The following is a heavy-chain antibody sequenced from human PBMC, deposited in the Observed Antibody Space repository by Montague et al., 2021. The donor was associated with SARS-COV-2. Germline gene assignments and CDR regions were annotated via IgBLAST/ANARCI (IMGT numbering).Heavy chain of an antibody. CDR2: IHNSGIT. V-gene: IGHV4-59*02. J-gene: IGHJ5*02. Sequence: SETLSLTCTVSGASVNASCWSWIRQPPGQGLEWIGYIHNSGITNYKPSLRRRITMSVDTSKNEFSLRLRSVTAADTAVYYCARNRGGYDSGGYNWFDPWGQGTLVTVSS. CDR1: GASVNASC. D-gene: IGHD5-12*01. CDR3: ARNRGGYDSGGYNWFDP.